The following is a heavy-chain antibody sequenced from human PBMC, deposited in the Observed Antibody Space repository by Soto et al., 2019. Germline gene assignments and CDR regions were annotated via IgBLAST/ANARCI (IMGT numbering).Heavy chain of an antibody. D-gene: IGHD5-12*01. CDR2: ISSGGST. J-gene: IGHJ2*01. CDR3: GRADKYSGYDLPPIWPYWYFDL. Sequence: EVQLVQSGGGLIQPGGSLRLSCAASAFTVTSNYMSWVRQAPGKGLEWVSVISSGGSTYYADSVKGRFTISRDTSKNTLFLQMNSLRAEDTAVYYCGRADKYSGYDLPPIWPYWYFDLWGRGTLVTVSS. V-gene: IGHV3-53*01. CDR1: AFTVTSNY.